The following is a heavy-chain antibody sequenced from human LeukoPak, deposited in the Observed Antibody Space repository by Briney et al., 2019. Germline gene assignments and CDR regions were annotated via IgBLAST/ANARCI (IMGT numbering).Heavy chain of an antibody. CDR1: GFTFSSYS. Sequence: GGSLRLSCAASGFTFSSYSMNWARQAPGKGLEWVSYISSSSSTIYYADSVKGRFTISRDNAKNSLYLQMNSLRAEDTAVYYCARDPLSYYDSSGYYYPFDYWGQGTLVTVSS. D-gene: IGHD3-22*01. CDR3: ARDPLSYYDSSGYYYPFDY. J-gene: IGHJ4*02. V-gene: IGHV3-48*04. CDR2: ISSSSSTI.